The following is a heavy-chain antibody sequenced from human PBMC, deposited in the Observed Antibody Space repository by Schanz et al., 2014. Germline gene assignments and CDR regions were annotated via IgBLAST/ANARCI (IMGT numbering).Heavy chain of an antibody. V-gene: IGHV3-11*01. D-gene: IGHD6-19*01. CDR3: TKDKSQIAVAGLFDL. CDR2: MSHSGGVI. CDR1: GFSFSDSF. J-gene: IGHJ4*02. Sequence: QVQLVESGGGLVKPGGSLRLSCVASGFSFSDSFMSWIRQTPEKGLEWIAFMSHSGGVIYYAESVRGRFFISRDNAKNSLYLQMNSLRAEDTALYYCTKDKSQIAVAGLFDLWGQGTLVTVSS.